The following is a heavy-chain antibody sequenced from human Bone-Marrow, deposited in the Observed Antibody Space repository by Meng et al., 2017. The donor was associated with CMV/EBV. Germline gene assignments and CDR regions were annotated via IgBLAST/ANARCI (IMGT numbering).Heavy chain of an antibody. CDR1: GYTFTSYD. D-gene: IGHD6-6*01. V-gene: IGHV1-8*01. CDR3: ARGLEYSSSPENDY. J-gene: IGHJ4*02. CDR2: MNPNSGNT. Sequence: ASVKVSCKASGYTFTSYDINWVRQATGQGLEWMGWMNPNSGNTGYAQKFQGRVTMTRNTSISTAFMELSSLRSEDTAVYYCARGLEYSSSPENDYWGQGTLATVSS.